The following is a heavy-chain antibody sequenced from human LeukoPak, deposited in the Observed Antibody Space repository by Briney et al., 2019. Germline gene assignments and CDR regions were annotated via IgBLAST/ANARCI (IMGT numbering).Heavy chain of an antibody. CDR3: ARGGYCSSASCRGSLNWFDP. V-gene: IGHV4-31*03. J-gene: IGHJ5*02. CDR1: GGSISSGGYY. D-gene: IGHD2-2*01. Sequence: PSQTLSLTCTVSGGSISSGGYYWSWIRQHPGKGLEWIGYIYYSGSTNYNPSLKSRVTMSVDTSKNQFSLKLSSVTAADTAVYYCARGGYCSSASCRGSLNWFDPWGQGTLVTVSS. CDR2: IYYSGST.